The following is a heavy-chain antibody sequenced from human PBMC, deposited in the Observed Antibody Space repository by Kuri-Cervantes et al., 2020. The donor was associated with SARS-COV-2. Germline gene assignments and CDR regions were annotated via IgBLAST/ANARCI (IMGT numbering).Heavy chain of an antibody. CDR1: GGSISSYY. CDR2: IYTSGST. V-gene: IGHV4-4*07. D-gene: IGHD1/OR15-1a*01. J-gene: IGHJ4*02. Sequence: GSLRLSCTVSGGSISSYYWSWIRQPAGKGLEWIGRIYTSGSTNYNPSLKSRVTMSVDTSKNQLSLKLSSVTAADTAVYYCARESQQFDYWGQGTLVTVSS. CDR3: ARESQQFDY.